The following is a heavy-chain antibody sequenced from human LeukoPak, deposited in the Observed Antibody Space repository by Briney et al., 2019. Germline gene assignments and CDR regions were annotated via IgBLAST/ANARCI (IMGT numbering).Heavy chain of an antibody. J-gene: IGHJ4*02. CDR1: GFTFSSHW. D-gene: IGHD1-1*01. CDR3: ARGNVGPDY. V-gene: IGHV3-74*01. Sequence: GGSLRLSCAASGFTFSSHWMHWVRQAPGKGLVWVSRINNDGSDIKYADSVKGRFTMSRDNAQNTLYLQMNSLRAEDTAVYYCARGNVGPDYWGQGTLVTVSS. CDR2: INNDGSDI.